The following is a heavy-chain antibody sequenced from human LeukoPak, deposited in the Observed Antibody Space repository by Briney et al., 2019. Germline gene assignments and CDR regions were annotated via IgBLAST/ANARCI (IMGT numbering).Heavy chain of an antibody. Sequence: ASVKVSCKASGYTFTSYGISWVRQAPGQGLEWMGWISAYNGNTNYAQKLQGRVTMTTDTSTSTAYMELRSLRSDDTAVYYCARDTPYSSSPEMNWFDPWGQGTLVTVSS. J-gene: IGHJ5*02. CDR3: ARDTPYSSSPEMNWFDP. CDR1: GYTFTSYG. D-gene: IGHD6-13*01. V-gene: IGHV1-18*01. CDR2: ISAYNGNT.